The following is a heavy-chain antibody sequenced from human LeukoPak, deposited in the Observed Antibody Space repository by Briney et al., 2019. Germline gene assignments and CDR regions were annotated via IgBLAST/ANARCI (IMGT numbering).Heavy chain of an antibody. D-gene: IGHD6-19*01. Sequence: PGGSLRLSCAASGFTFSSYAMSWVRQAPGKGLEWVSAISGSGGSTYYADSVKGRFTISRDNSKNTLYLQMNSLRAEDTAVYYRAKEGLSGGYSSGWSDYWGQGTLVTDSS. V-gene: IGHV3-23*01. CDR3: AKEGLSGGYSSGWSDY. CDR1: GFTFSSYA. CDR2: ISGSGGST. J-gene: IGHJ4*02.